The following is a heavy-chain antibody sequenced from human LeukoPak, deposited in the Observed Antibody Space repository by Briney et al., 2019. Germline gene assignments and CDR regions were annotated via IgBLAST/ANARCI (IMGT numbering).Heavy chain of an antibody. J-gene: IGHJ2*01. CDR3: ARDYCSSTSCYDRYYWYFDL. CDR1: GFTFSSYG. CDR2: IWYDGSNK. D-gene: IGHD2-2*01. V-gene: IGHV3-33*01. Sequence: GGSLRLSCAASGFTFSSYGMHWVRQAPGKGLEWVAVIWYDGSNKYYADSVKGRFTISRDNSKNTLYLQMSSLRAEDTAVCYCARDYCSSTSCYDRYYWYFDLWGRGTLVTVSS.